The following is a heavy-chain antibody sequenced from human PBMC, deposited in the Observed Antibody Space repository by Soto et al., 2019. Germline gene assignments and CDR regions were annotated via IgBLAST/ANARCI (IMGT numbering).Heavy chain of an antibody. CDR1: GFTFGASN. CDR3: VRENYYYGMDV. J-gene: IGHJ6*02. CDR2: IGSKGETYAT. V-gene: IGHV3-73*01. Sequence: PGGSLRLSCAASGFTFGASNLQWVRQASGKGLEWLGRIGSKGETYATTYAASVKGRFSISRDNSKNTLFLQMNSLRVEDTAMYYCVRENYYYGMDVWGQGTAVTVSS.